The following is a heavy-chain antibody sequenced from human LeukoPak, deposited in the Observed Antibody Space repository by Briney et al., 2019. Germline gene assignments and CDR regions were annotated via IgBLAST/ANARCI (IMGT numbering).Heavy chain of an antibody. CDR1: GDSIRSHY. CDR2: IYYSGST. J-gene: IGHJ2*01. Sequence: SETLSLTCTVSGDSIRSHYWSWIRQPPGKGLEWIGYIYYSGSTSYNPSLKSRVTISADTSKNQFSLNLSSVTAADTAVYYCARRNPSYWYFDLWGRGTLVTVSP. CDR3: ARRNPSYWYFDL. V-gene: IGHV4-59*08.